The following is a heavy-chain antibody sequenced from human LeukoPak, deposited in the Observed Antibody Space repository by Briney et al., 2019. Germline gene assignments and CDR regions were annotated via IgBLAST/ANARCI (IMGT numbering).Heavy chain of an antibody. CDR3: ARRLYCSGTSCYTGPDALDV. V-gene: IGHV3-11*04. Sequence: PGGSLRLSCTTSGFNFRAYWMGWVRQAPGKGLEWVSYITNSGTTIYYADSVKGRFTISRDNAKNSLYLQMNSLRAEDTAVYYCARRLYCSGTSCYTGPDALDVWGQGTVVTVSS. CDR2: ITNSGTTI. D-gene: IGHD2-2*02. CDR1: GFNFRAYW. J-gene: IGHJ3*01.